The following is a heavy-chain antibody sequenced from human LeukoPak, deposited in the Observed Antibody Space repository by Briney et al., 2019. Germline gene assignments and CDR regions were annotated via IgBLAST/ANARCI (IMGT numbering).Heavy chain of an antibody. D-gene: IGHD6-19*01. Sequence: PSETLSLTCTVSGGSISSYYWSWIRQPPGKGLEWIGYIYYSGSTNYNPSLKSRVTISVDTSKNQFSLKLSSVTAADTAVCYCARRAVAGIDYWGQGTLVTVSS. J-gene: IGHJ4*02. CDR2: IYYSGST. CDR3: ARRAVAGIDY. CDR1: GGSISSYY. V-gene: IGHV4-59*08.